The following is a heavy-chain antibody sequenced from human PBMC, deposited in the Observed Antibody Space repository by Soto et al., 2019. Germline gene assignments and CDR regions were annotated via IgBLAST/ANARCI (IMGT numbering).Heavy chain of an antibody. V-gene: IGHV3-15*01. CDR2: IKSKTDGGTT. Sequence: GGSLRLSCAASGFTFSNAWMSWVRQAPGKGLEWVGRIKSKTDGGTTDYAAPVKGRFTISRDDSKNTLYLQMNSLKTEDTAVYYCTTDPPIAAAGIYYYYYMDVWGKGTTVTVSS. J-gene: IGHJ6*03. CDR1: GFTFSNAW. CDR3: TTDPPIAAAGIYYYYYMDV. D-gene: IGHD6-13*01.